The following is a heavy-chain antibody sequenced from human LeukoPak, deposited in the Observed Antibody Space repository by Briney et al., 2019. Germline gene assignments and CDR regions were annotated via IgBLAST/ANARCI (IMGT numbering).Heavy chain of an antibody. Sequence: GSSVKVSCKASGGTFSSYAISWVRQAPGQGLEWMGGIIPIFGTANYAQKFQGRVTITADESTSTAYMELSSLRSEDTAVYYCARSTIDGGYYYDSSGYYDRYYFDYWGQGTLVTVSP. D-gene: IGHD3-22*01. J-gene: IGHJ4*02. CDR3: ARSTIDGGYYYDSSGYYDRYYFDY. CDR2: IIPIFGTA. V-gene: IGHV1-69*01. CDR1: GGTFSSYA.